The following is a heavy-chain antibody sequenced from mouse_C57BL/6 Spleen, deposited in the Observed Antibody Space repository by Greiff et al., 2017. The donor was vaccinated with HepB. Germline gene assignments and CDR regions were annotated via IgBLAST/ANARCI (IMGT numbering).Heavy chain of an antibody. D-gene: IGHD1-1*01. CDR2: IDPEDGET. CDR3: ARHGSSYTFHFDY. Sequence: EVQRVESGAELVKPGASVKLSCTASGFNIKDYYMHWVKQRTEQGLEWIGRIDPEDGETKYAPKFQGKATITADTSSNTAYLQLSSLTSEDTAVYYCARHGSSYTFHFDYWGQGTTLTVSS. CDR1: GFNIKDYY. J-gene: IGHJ2*01. V-gene: IGHV14-2*01.